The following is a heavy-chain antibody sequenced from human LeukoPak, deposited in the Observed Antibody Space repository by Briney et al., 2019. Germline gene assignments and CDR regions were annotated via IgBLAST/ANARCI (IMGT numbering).Heavy chain of an antibody. CDR3: ARAGEWELLYY. CDR1: GGTFSSYA. Sequence: SVKVSCKASGGTFSSYAISWVRQAPGQGLEWMGRIIPILGIANYAQKFQGRVTITADKSTSTVYMELSSLRSEDTAVYYCARAGEWELLYYWGQGTLVTVSS. CDR2: IIPILGIA. V-gene: IGHV1-69*04. J-gene: IGHJ4*02. D-gene: IGHD1-26*01.